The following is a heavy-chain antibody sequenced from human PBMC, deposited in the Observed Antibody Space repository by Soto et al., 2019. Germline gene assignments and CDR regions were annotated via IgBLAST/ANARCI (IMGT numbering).Heavy chain of an antibody. CDR3: ARDEMNDYGDYDQS. CDR2: INHSGST. J-gene: IGHJ5*02. Sequence: SETLSLTCAVYGGSFSGYYWSWIRQPPGKGLEWIGEINHSGSTNYNPSLKSRVTISVDTSKNQFSLKLSSVTAADTAVYYCARDEMNDYGDYDQSWGQGTLVTVSS. CDR1: GGSFSGYY. D-gene: IGHD4-17*01. V-gene: IGHV4-34*01.